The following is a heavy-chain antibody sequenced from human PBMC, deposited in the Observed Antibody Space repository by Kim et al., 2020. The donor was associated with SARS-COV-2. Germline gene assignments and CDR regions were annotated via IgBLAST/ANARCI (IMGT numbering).Heavy chain of an antibody. CDR2: IGLVGDT. CDR3: ARQSAYGRYFDY. Sequence: GGSLRLSCVASGFTFSNYDMHWVRQGTGKGLEWVSGIGLVGDTYYPGSVKGRFTISRENAKNSLYLHINRLRAGDTAVYYCARQSAYGRYFDYWGQGTLV. J-gene: IGHJ4*02. CDR1: GFTFSNYD. V-gene: IGHV3-13*01. D-gene: IGHD5-12*01.